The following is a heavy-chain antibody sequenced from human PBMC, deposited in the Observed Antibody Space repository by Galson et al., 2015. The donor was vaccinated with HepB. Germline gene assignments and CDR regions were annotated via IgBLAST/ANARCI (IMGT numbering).Heavy chain of an antibody. D-gene: IGHD3-3*01. J-gene: IGHJ6*02. V-gene: IGHV3-23*01. CDR2: ISGSGGST. CDR1: GFTFSSYA. Sequence: SLRLSCAASGFTFSSYAMSWVRQAPGKGLEWVSAISGSGGSTYYADSVKGRFTISRDNSKNTLYLQMNSLRAEDTAVYYCAKAYYDFWGGYYTGISVNYGMDVWGQGTTVTVSS. CDR3: AKAYYDFWGGYYTGISVNYGMDV.